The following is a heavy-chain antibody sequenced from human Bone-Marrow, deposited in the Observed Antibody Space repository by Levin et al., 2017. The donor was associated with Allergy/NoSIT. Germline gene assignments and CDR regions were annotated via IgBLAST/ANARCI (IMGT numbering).Heavy chain of an antibody. CDR1: GYTLTDLS. CDR2: FDPEDGET. Sequence: PVASVKVSCKVSGYTLTDLSILWVRQAPGKGLECMGGFDPEDGETVYPQKFQGRVTMTEDTSTDTAYLEVSSLRSDDTAVYYCATGNYDYRTGNPRSFDSWGQGTLVTVSS. V-gene: IGHV1-24*01. J-gene: IGHJ4*02. CDR3: ATGNYDYRTGNPRSFDS. D-gene: IGHD3-3*01.